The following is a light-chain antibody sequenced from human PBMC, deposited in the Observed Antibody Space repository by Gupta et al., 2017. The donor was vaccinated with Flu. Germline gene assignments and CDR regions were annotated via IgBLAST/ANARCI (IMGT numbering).Light chain of an antibody. CDR2: KAS. V-gene: IGKV1-5*03. Sequence: DIQMTQSPSTLSTSVGDRVTITCRASQSISSWLAWYQQKPGKAPKLLIYKASSLESGVPSRFSGSGSGTEFTLTISSLQPDDFATYYCQQYNSYPYTFGQGTKLEIK. CDR3: QQYNSYPYT. J-gene: IGKJ2*01. CDR1: QSISSW.